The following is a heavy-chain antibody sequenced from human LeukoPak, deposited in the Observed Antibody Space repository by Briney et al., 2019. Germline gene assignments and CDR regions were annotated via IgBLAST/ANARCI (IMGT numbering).Heavy chain of an antibody. CDR1: VYTFTSSA. CDR3: ARGAYYGMDV. V-gene: IGHV1-3*02. CDR2: SHAGNGDT. J-gene: IGHJ6*02. Sequence: ASVKVSCKASVYTFTSSAIHWVRQAPGHRLEWLGWSHAGNGDTKYSPEFQGRFTITSDTSASTAYMELSSLRSEDMALYYCARGAYYGMDVWGQGTTVTVSS.